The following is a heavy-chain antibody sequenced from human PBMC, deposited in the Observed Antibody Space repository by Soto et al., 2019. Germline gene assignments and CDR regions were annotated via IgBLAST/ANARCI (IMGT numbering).Heavy chain of an antibody. CDR1: GYTFTSYG. D-gene: IGHD2-21*02. V-gene: IGHV1-18*01. CDR2: ISAYNGNT. Sequence: ASVKVSCKASGYTFTSYGISWVRQAPGQGLEWMGWISAYNGNTNYAQKLQGRVTMTTDTSTSTAYMELSSLRSEDTAVYYCAAGGLRNYYYYMDVWGKGTTVTVSS. J-gene: IGHJ6*03. CDR3: AAGGLRNYYYYMDV.